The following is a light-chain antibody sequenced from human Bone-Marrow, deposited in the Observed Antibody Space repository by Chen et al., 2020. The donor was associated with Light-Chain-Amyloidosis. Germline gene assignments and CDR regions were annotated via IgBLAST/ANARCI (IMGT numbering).Light chain of an antibody. Sequence: QSALTQPRSVSGSPGQSVTISCTGTSGDVGGYDVVSWYQQYPVKAPKLIIYDVSKRPSGVPGGGSGSKCGDAASLTSSGRQAAGEADYYCCSTAGRYTLVFGGGTTLTVL. CDR3: CSTAGRYTLV. CDR2: DVS. CDR1: SGDVGGYDV. V-gene: IGLV2-11*02. J-gene: IGLJ2*01.